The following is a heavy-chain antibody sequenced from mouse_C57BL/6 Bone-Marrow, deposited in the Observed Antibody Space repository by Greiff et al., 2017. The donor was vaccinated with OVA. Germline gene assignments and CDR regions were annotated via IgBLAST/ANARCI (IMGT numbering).Heavy chain of an antibody. J-gene: IGHJ4*01. CDR1: GYTFTDYN. CDR3: ASRQLRLPYYAMDY. CDR2: INPNNGGT. V-gene: IGHV1-22*01. D-gene: IGHD3-2*02. Sequence: VQLQQSGPELVKPGASVKMSCKASGYTFTDYNMHWVKQSHGKSLEWIGYINPNNGGTSYNQKFKGKATLTVNKSSSTAYMELRSLTSEDSAVYYCASRQLRLPYYAMDYWGQGTSVTVSS.